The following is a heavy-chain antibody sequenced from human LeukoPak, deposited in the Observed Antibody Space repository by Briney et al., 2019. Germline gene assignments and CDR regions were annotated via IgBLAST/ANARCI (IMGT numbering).Heavy chain of an antibody. D-gene: IGHD1-20*01. CDR2: INPNSGGT. Sequence: KPGASVKVSCKASGYTFTGYYMHWVRQAPGQGLEWMGWINPNSGGTNYAQKFQGRVTMTRDTSISTAYMELSRLRSDDTAVYYRARGFRYNWNYDYYYGMDVWGQGTTVTVSS. CDR1: GYTFTGYY. J-gene: IGHJ6*02. CDR3: ARGFRYNWNYDYYYGMDV. V-gene: IGHV1-2*02.